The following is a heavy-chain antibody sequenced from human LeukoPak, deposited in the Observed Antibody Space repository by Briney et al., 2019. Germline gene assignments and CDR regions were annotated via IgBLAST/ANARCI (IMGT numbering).Heavy chain of an antibody. CDR3: ARDRRRYFDY. J-gene: IGHJ4*02. CDR1: GLTFSSYW. V-gene: IGHV3-7*01. CDR2: IKQDGSEK. Sequence: GRSLRLSCAASGLTFSSYWMSWVRQAPGEGVEWVANIKQDGSEKYYVDSVKGRFTISRDNAKNSLYLQMNSLRAEDTAVYYCARDRRRYFDYWGQGTLVTVSS. D-gene: IGHD5-24*01.